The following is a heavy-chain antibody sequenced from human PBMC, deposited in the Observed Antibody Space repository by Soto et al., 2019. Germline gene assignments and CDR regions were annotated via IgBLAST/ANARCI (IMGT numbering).Heavy chain of an antibody. CDR1: GGSLSGYY. CDR3: SIGSCSARSLFYYHYCLDV. V-gene: IGHV4-34*01. J-gene: IGHJ6*03. Sequence: PSETLSLTCAVYGGSLSGYYWSWIRQPPGKGLEWIREINHSGSTNYNPSLKSRVNISADTSKNHFSLKLISVSAADTAVYFCSIGSCSARSLFYYHYCLDVWGKGTTVTVSS. CDR2: INHSGST. D-gene: IGHD6-6*01.